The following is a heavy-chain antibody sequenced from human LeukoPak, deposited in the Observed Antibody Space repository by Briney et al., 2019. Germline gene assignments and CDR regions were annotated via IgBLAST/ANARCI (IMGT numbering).Heavy chain of an antibody. D-gene: IGHD3-10*01. Sequence: SETLSLTCTVSGDSISSGGYYWSWIRQHPGKGLEWIGYIHYSGNTYYNPSLKSRITISVDTSKNQFSLKLSSVTAADTAVYYCARELTMAAGYFDYWGQGTLVTVSS. CDR2: IHYSGNT. CDR1: GDSISSGGYY. CDR3: ARELTMAAGYFDY. V-gene: IGHV4-31*03. J-gene: IGHJ4*02.